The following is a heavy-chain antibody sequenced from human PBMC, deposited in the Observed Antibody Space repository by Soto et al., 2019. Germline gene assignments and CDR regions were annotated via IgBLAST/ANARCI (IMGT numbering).Heavy chain of an antibody. Sequence: QVQLVQSGVEVREPGASVKVSCKAVRYIFTNYGVSWVRQAPGQGLEWMGWITTYNGNTEYAQKFQGGVTMTTDASTSTAYMELGSLRSDATAIYYCARALTGYGMDVWGQGTTVTVSS. CDR3: ARALTGYGMDV. V-gene: IGHV1-18*01. CDR1: RYIFTNYG. J-gene: IGHJ6*02. CDR2: ITTYNGNT.